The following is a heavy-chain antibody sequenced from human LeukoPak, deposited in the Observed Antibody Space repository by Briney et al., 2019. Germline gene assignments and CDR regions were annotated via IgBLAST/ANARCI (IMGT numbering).Heavy chain of an antibody. J-gene: IGHJ3*02. Sequence: PGGSLRLSCAASGFTFSSYSMNWVRQAPGKGLEWVSSISSSSSYIYYADSVKGRFTISRDNAKNSLYLQMNSLRAEDTAVYYCAILIVGAPKGDAFDIWGQGTMVTVSS. CDR2: ISSSSSYI. CDR3: AILIVGAPKGDAFDI. CDR1: GFTFSSYS. D-gene: IGHD1-26*01. V-gene: IGHV3-21*01.